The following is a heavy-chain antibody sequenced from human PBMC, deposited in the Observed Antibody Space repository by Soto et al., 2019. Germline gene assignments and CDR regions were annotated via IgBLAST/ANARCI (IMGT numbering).Heavy chain of an antibody. CDR1: GGTFSGYA. V-gene: IGHV1-69*01. Sequence: QAQLMQSGAEVKKPGSSVKVSCKASGGTFSGYAISWVRQAPGQGLEWMGGIVPLLGITIYAQKFQGRITIAADESTGTAYMGLRSLRSEDTAVYYCARDPRSITGTTSSEDFQHWGQGTLVSVSS. CDR3: ARDPRSITGTTSSEDFQH. J-gene: IGHJ1*01. D-gene: IGHD1-20*01. CDR2: IVPLLGIT.